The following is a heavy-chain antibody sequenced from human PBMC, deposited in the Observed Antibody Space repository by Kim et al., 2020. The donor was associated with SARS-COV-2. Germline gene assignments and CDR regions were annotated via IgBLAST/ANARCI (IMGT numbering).Heavy chain of an antibody. CDR2: IYYSGST. D-gene: IGHD3-16*01. CDR3: ARDTLKNPVPLGYYYNYGMDV. CDR1: GGSISSGGYY. J-gene: IGHJ6*02. Sequence: SETLSLTCTVSGGSISSGGYYWSWIRQHPGKGLEWIGYIYYSGSTYYNPSLKSRVTISVDTSKNQFSLKLSSVTAADTAVYYCARDTLKNPVPLGYYYNYGMDVWGQRTTVTVSS. V-gene: IGHV4-31*03.